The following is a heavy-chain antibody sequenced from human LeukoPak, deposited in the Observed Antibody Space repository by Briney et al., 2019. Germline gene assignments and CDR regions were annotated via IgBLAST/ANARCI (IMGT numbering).Heavy chain of an antibody. CDR1: GGSFSGYY. Sequence: SSETLSLTCAVYGGSFSGYYWSWIRQPPGKGLEWIGEINHSGGTNYNPSLKSRVTISVDTSKNQFSLKLSSVTAADTAVYYCARGIYYYDSSGYSRPNYFDYWGQGALVTVSS. V-gene: IGHV4-34*01. J-gene: IGHJ4*02. CDR2: INHSGGT. CDR3: ARGIYYYDSSGYSRPNYFDY. D-gene: IGHD3-22*01.